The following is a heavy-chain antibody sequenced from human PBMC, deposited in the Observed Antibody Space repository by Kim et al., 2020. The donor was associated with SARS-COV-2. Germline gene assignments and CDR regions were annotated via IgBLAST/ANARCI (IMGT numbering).Heavy chain of an antibody. D-gene: IGHD4-4*01. Sequence: STRSNADSVRGRFTIPRDNANNTLFRQRNSLRAEDTAVYYCATTYSSGLDVWGQGTTVTVSS. CDR3: ATTYSSGLDV. V-gene: IGHV3-74*01. CDR2: STR. J-gene: IGHJ6*02.